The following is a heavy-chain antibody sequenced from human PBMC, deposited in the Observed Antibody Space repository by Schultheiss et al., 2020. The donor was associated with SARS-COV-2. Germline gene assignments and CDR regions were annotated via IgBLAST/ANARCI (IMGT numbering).Heavy chain of an antibody. D-gene: IGHD6-13*01. V-gene: IGHV4-59*01. CDR3: ARGYSSSWYYYYYYMDV. J-gene: IGHJ6*03. CDR1: GGSISSYY. Sequence: SQTLSLTCTVSGGSISSYYWSWIRQPPGKGLEWIGYIYYSGSTNYNPSLKSRVTISVDTSKNQFSLKLSSVTAADTAVYYCARGYSSSWYYYYYYMDVWGKGTTVTVSS. CDR2: IYYSGST.